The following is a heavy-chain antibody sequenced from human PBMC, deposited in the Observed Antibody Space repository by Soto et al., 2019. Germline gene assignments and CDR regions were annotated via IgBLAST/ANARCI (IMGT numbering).Heavy chain of an antibody. D-gene: IGHD4-17*01. CDR1: GGTFSSYA. J-gene: IGHJ4*02. CDR2: IIPIFGTA. V-gene: IGHV1-69*12. Sequence: QVQLVQSGAEVKKPGSSVKVSCKASGGTFSSYAISWVRQAPGQGLEWMGGIIPIFGTANYAQKFQGRVTITADESTSTAYMELSSLRSEDTDVYYCASLSSMTTVTTVDYWGQGTLVTVSS. CDR3: ASLSSMTTVTTVDY.